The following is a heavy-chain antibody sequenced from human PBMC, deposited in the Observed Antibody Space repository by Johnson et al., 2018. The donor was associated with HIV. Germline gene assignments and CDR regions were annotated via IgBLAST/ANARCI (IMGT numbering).Heavy chain of an antibody. D-gene: IGHD6-13*01. CDR3: AKCIWGSSLIDAFDS. J-gene: IGHJ3*02. CDR2: IKQDGSEK. Sequence: VNLVESGGGVVQPGRSLRLSCAASGFTFSSYAMSWVRQAPGKGLEWVANIKQDGSEKYYVDSVKGRFTISRDNAKNSLYLQMNSLRAEDTAVYYCAKCIWGSSLIDAFDSWGQGTMVTVSS. CDR1: GFTFSSYA. V-gene: IGHV3-7*02.